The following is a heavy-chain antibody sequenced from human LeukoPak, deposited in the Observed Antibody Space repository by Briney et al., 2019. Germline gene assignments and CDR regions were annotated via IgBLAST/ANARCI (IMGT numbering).Heavy chain of an antibody. CDR2: INSDGSTT. CDR3: ARVDNWNGWFDP. CDR1: GFTFSSSW. D-gene: IGHD1-1*01. V-gene: IGHV3-74*01. Sequence: GGSLRLSCAASGFTFSSSWMHWVRQAPGKGLVWVSRINSDGSTTSYADSVKGRFTISRDNAKNTLYLQTNSLRAEDTALYYCARVDNWNGWFDPWGQGTLVTVSS. J-gene: IGHJ5*02.